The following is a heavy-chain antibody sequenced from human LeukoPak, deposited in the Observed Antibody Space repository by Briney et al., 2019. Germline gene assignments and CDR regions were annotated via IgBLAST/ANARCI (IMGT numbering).Heavy chain of an antibody. Sequence: GGSLRLSCAASGFTFSSYAMSWVRQAPGKGLEWVSAISGSGGSTYYADSVKGRFTISRDNSKNTLYLQMNSLRAEDTAAYYCAKEEQQLVPIYYYYYMDVWGKGTTVTVSS. V-gene: IGHV3-23*01. CDR2: ISGSGGST. CDR1: GFTFSSYA. CDR3: AKEEQQLVPIYYYYYMDV. J-gene: IGHJ6*03. D-gene: IGHD6-13*01.